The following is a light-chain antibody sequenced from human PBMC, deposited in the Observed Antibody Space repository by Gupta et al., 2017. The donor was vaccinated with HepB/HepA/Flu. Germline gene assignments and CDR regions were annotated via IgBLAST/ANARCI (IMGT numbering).Light chain of an antibody. CDR3: LQPDSFPRS. V-gene: IGKV1-12*01. CDR1: QDISRW. Sequence: DIQMTQSPSSVSASVGDTVTITCRASQDISRWLAWYQQKPGEAPRLLIYYASILQSGVPSRFSGSGFGVDFTLTISSLQPEDSATYYCLQPDSFPRSFGQGTKLEIK. CDR2: YAS. J-gene: IGKJ2*04.